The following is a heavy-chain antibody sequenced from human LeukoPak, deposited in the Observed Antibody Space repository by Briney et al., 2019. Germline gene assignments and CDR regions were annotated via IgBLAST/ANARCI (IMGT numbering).Heavy chain of an antibody. V-gene: IGHV3-11*01. J-gene: IGHJ5*02. CDR1: GFTFKDYY. Sequence: GGSLRLSCAASGFTFKDYYMSWIRQAPGKGLEWISYITMSGSVIQYSASVKGRFTTSRDNAKNSLYPQMNSLRAEDTAVYYCARGGWSRGWFDPWGPGTLVTVSS. CDR2: ITMSGSVI. D-gene: IGHD6-19*01. CDR3: ARGGWSRGWFDP.